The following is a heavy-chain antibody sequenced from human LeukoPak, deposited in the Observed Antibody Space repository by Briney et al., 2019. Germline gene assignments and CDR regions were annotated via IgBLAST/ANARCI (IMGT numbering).Heavy chain of an antibody. CDR3: ARPKLRYGSGSPVDY. CDR1: GGSIRNYY. J-gene: IGHJ4*02. V-gene: IGHV4-59*12. CDR2: ISDGGGS. D-gene: IGHD3-10*01. Sequence: SSETLSLTCTVSGGSIRNYYWTWIRQPPGKGLEWIGYISDGGGSNYNPSLKSRVTISVDTSKNQFSLKLSSVTAADTAVYYCARPKLRYGSGSPVDYWGQGTLVTVSS.